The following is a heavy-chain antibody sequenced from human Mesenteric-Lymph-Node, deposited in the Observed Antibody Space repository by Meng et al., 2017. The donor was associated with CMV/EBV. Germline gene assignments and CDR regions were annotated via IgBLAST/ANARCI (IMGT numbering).Heavy chain of an antibody. CDR3: ARDHPDDKRYFDWMPIDY. Sequence: TFTDDYMHWVRQAPGRGFEWMGLVDPEDGEPRYAEKFQGRLTILADTSIDTSYMQLSSLRSEDTAVYYCARDHPDDKRYFDWMPIDYWGQGTLVTVSS. CDR2: VDPEDGEP. CDR1: TFTDDY. J-gene: IGHJ4*02. V-gene: IGHV1-69-2*01. D-gene: IGHD3-9*01.